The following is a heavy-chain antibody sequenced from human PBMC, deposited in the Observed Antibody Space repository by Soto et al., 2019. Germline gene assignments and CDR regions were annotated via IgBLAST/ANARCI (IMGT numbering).Heavy chain of an antibody. CDR2: IYYSGST. V-gene: IGHV4-31*03. CDR1: GGSISGGGYY. Sequence: HVQLQESGPGLVKPLQTLSLTCTVSGGSISGGGYYWSWIRQHPGRGLEWIGYIYYSGSTHYNPSLESRGTFSVDTSENQFALKLSSVTAADTAVYYCARATNSSDAFDIWGRGTMVTVS. J-gene: IGHJ3*02. D-gene: IGHD6-6*01. CDR3: ARATNSSDAFDI.